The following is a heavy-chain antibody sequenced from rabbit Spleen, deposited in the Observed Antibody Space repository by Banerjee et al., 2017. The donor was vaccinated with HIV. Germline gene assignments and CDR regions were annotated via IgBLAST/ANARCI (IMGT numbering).Heavy chain of an antibody. J-gene: IGHJ4*01. CDR1: GFSFSSSYY. Sequence: QEQLVESGGGLVQPEGSLTLTCKASGFSFSSSYYMCWVRQAPGKGLEWIGRINSGSGSTGYASWAKGRFTSAKPSATTVTLQMTSLTAADTATYFCAREGDSGYSTVRWWGPGTLVTV. D-gene: IGHD7-1*01. CDR3: AREGDSGYSTVRW. CDR2: INSGSGST. V-gene: IGHV1S45*01.